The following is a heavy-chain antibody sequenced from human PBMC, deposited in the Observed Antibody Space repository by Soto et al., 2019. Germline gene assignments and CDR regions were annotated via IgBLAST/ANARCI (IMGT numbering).Heavy chain of an antibody. CDR1: GDSVSSNDAT. Sequence: PSQTLSLTCAISGDSVSSNDATWDWIRQSPSRGLEWLGRTYRSRWQTDYAISVKSRISINPDTSNNQVSLQLNSVTPDDTAVYYCARLIGNSWLDSWGQGTLVTVPQ. CDR3: ARLIGNSWLDS. CDR2: TYRSRWQT. V-gene: IGHV6-1*01. D-gene: IGHD3-16*01. J-gene: IGHJ5*01.